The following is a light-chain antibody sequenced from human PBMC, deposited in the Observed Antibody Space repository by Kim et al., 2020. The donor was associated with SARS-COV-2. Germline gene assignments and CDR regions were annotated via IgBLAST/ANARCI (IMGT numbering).Light chain of an antibody. J-gene: IGLJ2*01. Sequence: GQSITLSCTGTSSDVGSYNLVSWYQQRPGKAPKLMIYEVSKRPSGVSNRFSGSKSGNTASLTISGLQAEDEADYYCCSYAGSSTLLFGGGTQLTVL. CDR3: CSYAGSSTLL. CDR1: SSDVGSYNL. V-gene: IGLV2-23*02. CDR2: EVS.